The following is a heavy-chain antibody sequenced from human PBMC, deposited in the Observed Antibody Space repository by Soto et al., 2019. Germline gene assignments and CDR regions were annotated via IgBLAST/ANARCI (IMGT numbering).Heavy chain of an antibody. J-gene: IGHJ6*02. CDR2: IIPIFGTA. CDR1: GGTFSSYA. D-gene: IGHD3-3*01. Sequence: SVKVSCKASGGTFSSYAISWVRQAPGQGLEWMGGIIPIFGTANYAQKFQGRVTITADESTSTAYMELSSLRSEDTAVYYCARDRSYYDFWSGYYYVWGQGTTVPVSS. V-gene: IGHV1-69*13. CDR3: ARDRSYYDFWSGYYYV.